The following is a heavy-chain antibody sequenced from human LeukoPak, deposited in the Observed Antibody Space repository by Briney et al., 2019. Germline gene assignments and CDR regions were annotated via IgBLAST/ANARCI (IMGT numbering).Heavy chain of an antibody. D-gene: IGHD6-13*01. Sequence: SETLSLTCAVYGGSFSGYYWSWIRQSPGKGLEWIGEIDHSGRTNSNPSLKGRVTVSVDVSKNQFSLRLTSVTAADTAVYYCARKSIMTAGRKPYDYWDQGTLVTVSS. V-gene: IGHV4-34*01. CDR3: ARKSIMTAGRKPYDY. J-gene: IGHJ4*02. CDR1: GGSFSGYY. CDR2: IDHSGRT.